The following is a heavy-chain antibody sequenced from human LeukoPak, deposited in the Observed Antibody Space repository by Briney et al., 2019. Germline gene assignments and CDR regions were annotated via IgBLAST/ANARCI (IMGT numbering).Heavy chain of an antibody. J-gene: IGHJ4*02. V-gene: IGHV3-64*01. CDR3: AKDIVGATAAFGY. D-gene: IGHD1-26*01. CDR2: ICSNGGCT. CDR1: GFTFSSSA. Sequence: GGSLRLSCAASGFTFSSSAMHWVRQAPGKQLEYVSAICSNGGCTYYANSVKGRFTIPRGNSKNTLYLQMNSLRAEDTAVYYCAKDIVGATAAFGYWGQGTLVTVSS.